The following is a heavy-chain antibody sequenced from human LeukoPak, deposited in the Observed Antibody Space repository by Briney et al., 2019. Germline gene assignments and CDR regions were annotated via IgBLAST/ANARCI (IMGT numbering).Heavy chain of an antibody. V-gene: IGHV3-48*03. Sequence: GALRLSCAASGFTFSSYEMNWVRQAPGKGLEWVSYISSSGSSIYYADSVKGRFTISRDNAKNSLYLQMNSLRAEDTAVYYCAREPATYYYDSSGYYYGGGAFDIWGQGTMVTVSS. J-gene: IGHJ3*02. D-gene: IGHD3-22*01. CDR1: GFTFSSYE. CDR2: ISSSGSSI. CDR3: AREPATYYYDSSGYYYGGGAFDI.